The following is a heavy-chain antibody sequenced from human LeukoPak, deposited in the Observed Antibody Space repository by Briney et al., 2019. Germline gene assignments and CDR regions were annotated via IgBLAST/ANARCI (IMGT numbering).Heavy chain of an antibody. CDR1: GFTFSSYA. V-gene: IGHV3-30-3*01. Sequence: GGSLRLSCAASGFTFSSYAMHWVRQAPGKGLEWVAVISYDGSNKYYADSVKGRFTISRDDSKNTLYLQMNSLRAEDTAVYYCARDGPTSGSYDWFDPWGQGTLVTVSS. J-gene: IGHJ5*02. D-gene: IGHD1-26*01. CDR2: ISYDGSNK. CDR3: ARDGPTSGSYDWFDP.